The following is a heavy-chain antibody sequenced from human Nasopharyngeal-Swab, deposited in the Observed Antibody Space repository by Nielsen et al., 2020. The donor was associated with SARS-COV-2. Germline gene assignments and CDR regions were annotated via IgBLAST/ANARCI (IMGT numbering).Heavy chain of an antibody. J-gene: IGHJ6*03. CDR3: ARRRGPAYYYYMDV. CDR1: GDSISRGDYY. CDR2: IYHTGST. Sequence: SETLSLTCSVSGDSISRGDYYWSWIRQSPVKGLEWIGYIYHTGSTSYNPSLRSRLIISSDASKNQFPLRLSSVTAADTAMYYCARRRGPAYYYYMDVWGKGTPVTVSS. V-gene: IGHV4-30-4*01.